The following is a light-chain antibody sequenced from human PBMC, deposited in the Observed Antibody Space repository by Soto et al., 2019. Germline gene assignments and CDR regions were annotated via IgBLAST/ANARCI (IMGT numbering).Light chain of an antibody. V-gene: IGKV1-9*01. CDR1: QGISSY. Sequence: DIQMTQSPSFLSASVGDRVTITCRASQGISSYLAWYQQKPGKAPKLLIYAASTLQSGVPSRFSGSGSGTEFTLTSSSLQPEDFATYYCQQLSAYPYTFGQGTNLEIK. CDR3: QQLSAYPYT. CDR2: AAS. J-gene: IGKJ2*01.